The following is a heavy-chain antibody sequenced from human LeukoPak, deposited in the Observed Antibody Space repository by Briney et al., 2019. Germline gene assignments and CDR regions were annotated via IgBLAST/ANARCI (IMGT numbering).Heavy chain of an antibody. CDR2: ISKDGSST. D-gene: IGHD1-26*01. CDR1: GFTFSSYW. Sequence: HPGGSLRLSCAASGFTFSSYWMHWVRQAPGKGLVWVSRISKDGSSTYYADSVKGRFTISRDNAKNTLYLQMNSLRTEDTAVYYCARDEVGVGATHDYWGQGTLVTVSS. CDR3: ARDEVGVGATHDY. V-gene: IGHV3-74*01. J-gene: IGHJ4*02.